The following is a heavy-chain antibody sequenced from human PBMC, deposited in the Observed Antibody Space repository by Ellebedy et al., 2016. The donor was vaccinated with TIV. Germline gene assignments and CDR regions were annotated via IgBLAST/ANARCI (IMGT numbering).Heavy chain of an antibody. CDR3: AGYSGYLDY. J-gene: IGHJ4*02. CDR1: GGSINSGSYY. D-gene: IGHD3-22*01. Sequence: SETLSLXXNVSGGSINSGSYYWGWIRQPPGKGLEWIGSIYSSGSLYYNPSLRSRVTVSVDTSKNQFSLRLTSMTAADTAVYYCAGYSGYLDYWGQGTLVTVSS. V-gene: IGHV4-39*01. CDR2: IYSSGSL.